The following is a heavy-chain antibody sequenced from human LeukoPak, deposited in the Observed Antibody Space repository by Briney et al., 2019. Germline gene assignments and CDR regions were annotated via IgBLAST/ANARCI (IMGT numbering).Heavy chain of an antibody. D-gene: IGHD2-2*01. CDR1: GYTFTGYY. CDR2: INPNSGGT. Sequence: ASVKLSCKASGYTFTGYYMHWVRQAPGQGLEWMGWINPNSGGTNYAQKFQGRVTMTRDTSISTAYMELSRLRSDDTAVYYCARGDKVVVSAHYYYYYGMDVWGQGTTVTVSS. J-gene: IGHJ6*02. CDR3: ARGDKVVVSAHYYYYYGMDV. V-gene: IGHV1-2*02.